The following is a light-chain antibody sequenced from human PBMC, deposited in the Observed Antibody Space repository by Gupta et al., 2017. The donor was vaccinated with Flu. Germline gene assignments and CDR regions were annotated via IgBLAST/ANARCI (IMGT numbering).Light chain of an antibody. CDR2: GNS. CDR3: QSYDSSLSGPKV. Sequence: QSVLTQPPSVSGAPGPRVTISGTGSSSNIGAGYDVHWYQQLPGTAPKLLIYGNSNRPSGVPDRFSGSKSGTSASLAITGLQAEDEADYYCQSYDSSLSGPKVFGTGTKVTVL. V-gene: IGLV1-40*01. J-gene: IGLJ1*01. CDR1: SSNIGAGYD.